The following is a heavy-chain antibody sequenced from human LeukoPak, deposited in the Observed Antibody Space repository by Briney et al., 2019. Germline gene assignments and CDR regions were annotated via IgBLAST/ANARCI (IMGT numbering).Heavy chain of an antibody. J-gene: IGHJ3*02. CDR1: GDSINSYY. Sequence: PSETLSLTCTVSGDSINSYYWNWIRQPPGKGLEWSGYIYYSWRTDYNPSLKSRVTISVDTSKHQFSMKLKSVTAADTAVYFCARGRWLPNAFDIWGQGTMVTVFS. CDR3: ARGRWLPNAFDI. CDR2: IYYSWRT. V-gene: IGHV4-59*01. D-gene: IGHD5-24*01.